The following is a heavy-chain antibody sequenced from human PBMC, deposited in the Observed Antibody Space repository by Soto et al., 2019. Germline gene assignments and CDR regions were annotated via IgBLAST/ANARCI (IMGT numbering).Heavy chain of an antibody. D-gene: IGHD3-10*01. Sequence: SETLSLTCTVSGTSMSGHFWSWMRQPPGKGLEWIGYGYYSGSTLYNPSLKSRVTISLDTSKNHFSLRLNSVTSADTAVYYCARGVYLSLVRTGWFDPWGKGTLVTVSS. J-gene: IGHJ5*02. CDR2: GYYSGST. CDR3: ARGVYLSLVRTGWFDP. V-gene: IGHV4-59*11. CDR1: GTSMSGHF.